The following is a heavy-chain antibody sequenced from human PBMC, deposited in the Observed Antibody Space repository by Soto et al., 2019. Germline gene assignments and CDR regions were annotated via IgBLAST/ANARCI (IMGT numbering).Heavy chain of an antibody. V-gene: IGHV4-61*01. CDR1: GGSVSSGTYY. Sequence: SETLSLTCTVSGGSVSSGTYYWTWIRQYPGKGLEWIGYIYDSGSSSYNPSLMSRLTISLDTSKNQVSLELSSVTAADTAVYYCSRSVFPWGQGTLVIVSS. CDR2: IYDSGSS. CDR3: SRSVFP. J-gene: IGHJ5*02.